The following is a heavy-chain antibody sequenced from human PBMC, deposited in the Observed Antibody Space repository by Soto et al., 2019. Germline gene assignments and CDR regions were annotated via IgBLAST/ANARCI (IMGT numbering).Heavy chain of an antibody. J-gene: IGHJ4*02. D-gene: IGHD6-13*01. CDR1: GGSISSFY. CDR3: ARGSSRWEY. CDR2: IYSGGWN. V-gene: IGHV4-4*07. Sequence: QVQMQESCPGLVKPSETLSLTCTVSGGSISSFYWSWIRQPAGKGLEWIGRIYSGGWNNYNPSVMSRVTMSVDTAKNLFSPRLSSVTAADTAMSSCARGSSRWEYWGPGTLVTVSS.